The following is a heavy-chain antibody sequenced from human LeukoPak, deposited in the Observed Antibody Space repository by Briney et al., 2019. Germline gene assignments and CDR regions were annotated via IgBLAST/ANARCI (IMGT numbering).Heavy chain of an antibody. CDR2: FDTEDGET. V-gene: IGHV1-24*01. CDR3: ATVAIAAADSPFDY. D-gene: IGHD6-13*01. J-gene: IGHJ4*02. Sequence: ASVKVSCKVSGYTLTELSMHWVRQAPGKGLEWMGGFDTEDGETIYAQKFQGRVTMTEDTSTDTAYMELSSLRSEDTAVYYCATVAIAAADSPFDYWGQGTLVTVSS. CDR1: GYTLTELS.